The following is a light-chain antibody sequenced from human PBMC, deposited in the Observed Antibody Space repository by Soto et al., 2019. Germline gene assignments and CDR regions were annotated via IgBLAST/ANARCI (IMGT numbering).Light chain of an antibody. Sequence: EIVMTQSPATLSVSPGERATLSCWASQSVSSNLAWYQQKPGQTPRLLIYGASTMATGIPSRFSGSGSGTEFTLTLRRLQSEDFAVYYCQQYNNWPGTFGHGTKVEIK. V-gene: IGKV3-15*01. CDR1: QSVSSN. J-gene: IGKJ1*01. CDR3: QQYNNWPGT. CDR2: GAS.